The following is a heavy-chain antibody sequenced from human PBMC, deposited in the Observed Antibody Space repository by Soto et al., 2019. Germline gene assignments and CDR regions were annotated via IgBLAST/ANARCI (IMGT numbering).Heavy chain of an antibody. Sequence: QVQLVQSGGEVKKPGSSVKVSCKASGGTFSSYAISWVRQAPGQGLEWMGGIIPIFGTANYAQKFQGRVTITADESTSTAYMELSSLRSEDTAVYYCARDADPPYEYVWGSYRYAFDIWGQGTMVTVSS. V-gene: IGHV1-69*01. CDR2: IIPIFGTA. CDR1: GGTFSSYA. D-gene: IGHD3-16*02. CDR3: ARDADPPYEYVWGSYRYAFDI. J-gene: IGHJ3*02.